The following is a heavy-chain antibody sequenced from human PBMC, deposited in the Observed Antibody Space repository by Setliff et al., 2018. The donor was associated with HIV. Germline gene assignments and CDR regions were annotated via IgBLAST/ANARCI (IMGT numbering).Heavy chain of an antibody. J-gene: IGHJ5*02. CDR3: ARGGYYTSGTWFDP. D-gene: IGHD3-10*01. CDR2: ISPNTGDT. CDR1: GYTFTAYF. V-gene: IGHV1-2*02. Sequence: GASVKVSCKTAGYTFTAYFLQWVRQAPGQGLEWIGWISPNTGDTGIALKFQGRVTMTRDTSTSTTYLEPDRLTYDDTAIYYCARGGYYTSGTWFDPWGQGTLVTVSS.